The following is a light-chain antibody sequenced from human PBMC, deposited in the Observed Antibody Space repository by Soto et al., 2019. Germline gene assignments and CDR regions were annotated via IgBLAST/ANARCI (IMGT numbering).Light chain of an antibody. CDR2: DVS. V-gene: IGLV2-14*03. Sequence: QPALTQPAAVSGSPGQSMAISCTGTSSDVGGYDYVSWYQQHPGKAPKLMIYDVSSRPSGVSNRFSGSKSGNTASLTISGLQAEDEADYYCSSYTSSNTEVFGNGTKVT. CDR1: SSDVGGYDY. J-gene: IGLJ1*01. CDR3: SSYTSSNTEV.